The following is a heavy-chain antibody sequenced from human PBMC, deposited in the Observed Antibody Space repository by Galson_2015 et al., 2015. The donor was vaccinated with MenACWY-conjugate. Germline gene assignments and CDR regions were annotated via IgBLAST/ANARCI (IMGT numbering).Heavy chain of an antibody. D-gene: IGHD6-13*01. CDR3: ARGYGLSSNRPSDH. CDR1: GFTFSSYE. V-gene: IGHV3-48*03. CDR2: ISSTGNTI. J-gene: IGHJ5*02. Sequence: SLRLSCAASGFTFSSYEMNWVRQAPGKGLEWISYISSTGNTIYYTDSVKGRFTISRDNAKNSLYLQMNILRVEDTAMYYCARGYGLSSNRPSDHRVPGTWVTVP.